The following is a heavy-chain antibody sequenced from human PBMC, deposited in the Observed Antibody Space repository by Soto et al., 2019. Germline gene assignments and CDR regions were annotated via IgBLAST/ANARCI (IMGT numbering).Heavy chain of an antibody. Sequence: SETLSLTCTVSGGSISSYYWSWIRQPPGKGLEWIGYIYYSGSTNYNPSLKSRVTRSVDTSKNQFSLKLSSVTAADTAVYYCARGLFGYFEHWGQGTVVTVSS. V-gene: IGHV4-59*01. J-gene: IGHJ1*01. CDR1: GGSISSYY. CDR2: IYYSGST. CDR3: ARGLFGYFEH. D-gene: IGHD3-16*01.